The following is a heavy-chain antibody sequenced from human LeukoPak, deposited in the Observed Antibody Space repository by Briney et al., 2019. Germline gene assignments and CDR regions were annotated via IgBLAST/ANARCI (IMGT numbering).Heavy chain of an antibody. Sequence: GRSLRLSCAASGFTFSSYGMHWVRQAPGKGLEWVAVISYDGSNKYYADSVKGRFTISRDNSKNTLYLQMNSLRAEDTAVYYCARDFIKEYSSSGVDYWGQGTLVTVSS. J-gene: IGHJ4*02. D-gene: IGHD6-6*01. CDR1: GFTFSSYG. V-gene: IGHV3-30*03. CDR3: ARDFIKEYSSSGVDY. CDR2: ISYDGSNK.